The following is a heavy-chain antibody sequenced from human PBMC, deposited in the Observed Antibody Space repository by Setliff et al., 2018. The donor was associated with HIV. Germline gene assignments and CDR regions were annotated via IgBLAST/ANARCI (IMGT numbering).Heavy chain of an antibody. CDR3: ARDLSYGPRGGADY. V-gene: IGHV1-8*02. Sequence: ASVKVSCKASGYTFSNFDINWVRQATGQGLEWMGWMNPNSGNTGYPQKFQGRVIMTRNTSISTAYMELTSLTSEDTAVYYCARDLSYGPRGGADYWGQGTLVTVSS. J-gene: IGHJ4*02. CDR2: MNPNSGNT. D-gene: IGHD3-10*01. CDR1: GYTFSNFD.